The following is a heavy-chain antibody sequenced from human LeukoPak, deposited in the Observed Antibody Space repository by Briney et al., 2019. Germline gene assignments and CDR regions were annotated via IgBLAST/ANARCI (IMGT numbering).Heavy chain of an antibody. J-gene: IGHJ4*02. CDR2: ISSSSYI. D-gene: IGHD3-22*01. Sequence: GGSLRLSCAASGFTLSSYSMNWVRQAPGKGLEWVSSISSSSYIYYADSVKGRFTISRDDAKNSLYLQMNSLRAEDTAVYYCARAPAEDYYDSSGYYKNWGQGILVTVSS. CDR3: ARAPAEDYYDSSGYYKN. CDR1: GFTLSSYS. V-gene: IGHV3-21*01.